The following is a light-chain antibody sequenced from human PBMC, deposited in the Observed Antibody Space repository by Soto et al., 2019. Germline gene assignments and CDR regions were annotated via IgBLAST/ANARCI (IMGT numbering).Light chain of an antibody. CDR3: SSFTSSSTFV. V-gene: IGLV2-14*03. CDR1: SSDVGRYNY. CDR2: DVS. J-gene: IGLJ1*01. Sequence: QSALAQPASVSGSRGQSITISCPGKSSDVGRYNYVAWFQQHPGKVPKLIIYDVSNWPSGVSDRFSGSKSGNTASLTISGLHPEDEADYYCSSFTSSSTFVFGTGTKVTVL.